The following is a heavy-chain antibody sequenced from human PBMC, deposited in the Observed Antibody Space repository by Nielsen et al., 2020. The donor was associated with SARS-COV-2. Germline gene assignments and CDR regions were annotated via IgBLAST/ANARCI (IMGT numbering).Heavy chain of an antibody. CDR1: EFTFNSYG. V-gene: IGHV3-30*18. CDR3: AKDASSSWDDFYYMDI. D-gene: IGHD6-13*01. Sequence: GGSLRLSCAASEFTFNSYGMHWVRQAPGKGLEWVAVISYDGNNKYYADSVKGRFTISRDNSKNTLYLQMNSLRAEDTAVYDCAKDASSSWDDFYYMDIWGQGTMVIVSS. J-gene: IGHJ3*02. CDR2: ISYDGNNK.